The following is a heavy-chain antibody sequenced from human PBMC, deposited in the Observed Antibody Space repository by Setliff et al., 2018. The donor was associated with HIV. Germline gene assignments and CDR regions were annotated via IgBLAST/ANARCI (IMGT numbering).Heavy chain of an antibody. D-gene: IGHD3-10*01. CDR2: INHSGST. J-gene: IGHJ4*02. CDR1: GGSFSGYY. Sequence: SETLSLTCAVYGGSFSGYYWSWIRQPPGKGLEWIGEINHSGSTNYNPSLKSRVTISVDTSKNQFSLKLSSVTAADRAVYYCARAYFGSGIYYWGQGTLVTVSS. CDR3: ARAYFGSGIYY. V-gene: IGHV4-34*01.